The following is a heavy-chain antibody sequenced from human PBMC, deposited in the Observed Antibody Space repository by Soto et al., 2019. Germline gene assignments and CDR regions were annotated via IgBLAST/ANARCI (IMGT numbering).Heavy chain of an antibody. CDR3: AKPACGDNGHFLDH. CDR2: IKEDGSEI. V-gene: IGHV3-7*01. J-gene: IGHJ4*02. D-gene: IGHD3-3*02. Sequence: EVQVVESGGGLVQPGRSLRLSCAGSGFTFGRHWMTWVRQAPGKGLEWVANIKEDGSEIYYVDSVKGRFTISIDNAKNSVYLQTNSRRAQDTALYYGAKPACGDNGHFLDHWGQGTPVTVSS. CDR1: GFTFGRHW.